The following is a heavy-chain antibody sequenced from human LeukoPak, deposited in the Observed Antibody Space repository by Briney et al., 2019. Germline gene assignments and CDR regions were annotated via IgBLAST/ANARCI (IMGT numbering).Heavy chain of an antibody. CDR3: ARQYCSGGTCYFDY. Sequence: ASVKVSCKASGYSFTASYIHWVRQAPGQGLEWMGWINPNSGDTTYAQNFQGSVTMTRDTSISTSFMDLTSLKSDDTALYYCARQYCSGGTCYFDYWGQGTLVTVSS. CDR2: INPNSGDT. CDR1: GYSFTASY. D-gene: IGHD2-15*01. V-gene: IGHV1-2*02. J-gene: IGHJ4*02.